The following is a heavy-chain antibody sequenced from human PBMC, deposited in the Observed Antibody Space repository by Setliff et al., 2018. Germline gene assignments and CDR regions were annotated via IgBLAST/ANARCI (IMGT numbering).Heavy chain of an antibody. CDR1: GYTFIYYY. CDR2: INPSGGGT. Sequence: GASVKVSCKASGYTFIYYYIHWVRQAPGQGLEWMGLINPSGGGTIYARKFQGRVTMARETSTSTVYMELSGLRSEDTAVYYCARVYLAGSGWDKVNALDIWGQGTMVTVSS. D-gene: IGHD6-19*01. J-gene: IGHJ3*02. V-gene: IGHV1-46*03. CDR3: ARVYLAGSGWDKVNALDI.